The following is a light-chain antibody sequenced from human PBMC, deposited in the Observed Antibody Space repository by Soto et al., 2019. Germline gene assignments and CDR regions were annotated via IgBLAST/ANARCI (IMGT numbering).Light chain of an antibody. Sequence: QSVLTQPPSVSAAPGQMVTISCSGSSSNIGKNFVSWYQQLPGTAPQLLIHDNAQRPSGIPDRFSGSKSGTSATLGITGLQPGDEADYYCATWDSSLRGVVFGGGTKLTVL. J-gene: IGLJ2*01. CDR2: DNA. CDR1: SSNIGKNF. CDR3: ATWDSSLRGVV. V-gene: IGLV1-51*01.